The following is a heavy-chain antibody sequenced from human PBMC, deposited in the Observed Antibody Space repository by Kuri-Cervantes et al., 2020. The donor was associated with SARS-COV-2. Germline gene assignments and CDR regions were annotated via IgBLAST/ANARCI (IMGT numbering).Heavy chain of an antibody. CDR1: GGSISSGGYY. J-gene: IGHJ4*02. CDR3: ARVSGSGDYDLEIFDY. Sequence: SETLSLTCTVSGGSISSGGYYWSWIRQHPGKGLEWIGYIYYSGSTYYNPSLKSRVTISVDTSKNQFSLKLSSVTAADTAVYYCARVSGSGDYDLEIFDYWGQGTLVTVSS. V-gene: IGHV4-31*03. D-gene: IGHD4-17*01. CDR2: IYYSGST.